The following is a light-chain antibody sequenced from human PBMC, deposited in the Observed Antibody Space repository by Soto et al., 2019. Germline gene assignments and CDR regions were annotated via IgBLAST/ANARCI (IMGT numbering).Light chain of an antibody. CDR1: QNINNW. J-gene: IGKJ4*01. Sequence: DIQMTQSPSTLSASVGDRVTITCQASQNINNWLAWYQLKPGKAPKVLIYDASSLQSGVPPRFSGSGSGTEFTLTINSLQPDDFATYFCQQYNANFGGGTKVEIK. V-gene: IGKV1-5*01. CDR2: DAS. CDR3: QQYNAN.